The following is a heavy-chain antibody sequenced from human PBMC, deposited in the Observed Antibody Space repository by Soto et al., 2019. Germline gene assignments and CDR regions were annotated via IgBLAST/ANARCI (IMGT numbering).Heavy chain of an antibody. V-gene: IGHV3-72*01. CDR3: TIEGAYPGPDFDY. CDR2: TKNKANSYTT. CDR1: GFTFSDRY. J-gene: IGHJ4*02. D-gene: IGHD3-16*01. Sequence: LRLSCAASGFTFSDRYMDWVRQAPGKGLEWVGRTKNKANSYTTEYAASVKGRFTISRDDSRNSVYLQMNSLKTDDTAVYYCTIEGAYPGPDFDYWGQGTLVTVSS.